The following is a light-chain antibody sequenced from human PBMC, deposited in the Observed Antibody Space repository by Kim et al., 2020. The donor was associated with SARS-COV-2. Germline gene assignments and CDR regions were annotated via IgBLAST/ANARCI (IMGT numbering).Light chain of an antibody. J-gene: IGKJ1*01. CDR2: GAS. V-gene: IGKV3-15*01. CDR3: QQYESWPRT. Sequence: GSPGERAPLSCRASQTVNSNLVWYQQRPGQAPRLLIYGASTRATGIPARFSGSGAGTEFTLTISSLQSEDFVIYYCQQYESWPRTFGQGTKVDIK. CDR1: QTVNSN.